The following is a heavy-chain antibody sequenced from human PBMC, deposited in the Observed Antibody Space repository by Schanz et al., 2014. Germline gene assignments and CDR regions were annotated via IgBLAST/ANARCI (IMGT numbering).Heavy chain of an antibody. Sequence: DVQLLASGGGLVQPGESLRLSCAASGFTFTTYAMTWVRQAPGKGLEWVSSISSTSSYIFYADSVKGRFTISRDNAKNSLYLQMNSLRAEDTAVYYCVPMSIAAHWGQGTLXTVSS. CDR2: ISSTSSYI. CDR3: VPMSIAAH. CDR1: GFTFTTYA. V-gene: IGHV3-21*01. J-gene: IGHJ4*02. D-gene: IGHD6-6*01.